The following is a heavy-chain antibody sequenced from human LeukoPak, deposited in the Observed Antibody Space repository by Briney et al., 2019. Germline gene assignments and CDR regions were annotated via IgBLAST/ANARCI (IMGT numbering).Heavy chain of an antibody. V-gene: IGHV3-23*01. Sequence: GGSLRLSCAASGFTFSSYAMSWVRQAPGKGLEWVSAISGSGGSTYYADSVKGRFTISRDNSKNTLYLQMNSLRAEDTAVYYCATIGDYYDSSGYDYWGQGTLVTVSS. J-gene: IGHJ4*02. CDR3: ATIGDYYDSSGYDY. D-gene: IGHD3-22*01. CDR2: ISGSGGST. CDR1: GFTFSSYA.